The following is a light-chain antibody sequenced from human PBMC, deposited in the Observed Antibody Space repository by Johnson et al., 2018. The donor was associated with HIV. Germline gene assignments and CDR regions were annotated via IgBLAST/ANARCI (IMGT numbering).Light chain of an antibody. Sequence: QSVLTQPPSVSAAPGQKVTISCSGSSSNIGNNFVSWYQQLPGTAPQLLIYDNDKRPSGIPDRFSGSKSGTSATLGITGLQTGDEADYYCGTWDSSLSAGGVFGTGTKVTVL. CDR3: GTWDSSLSAGGV. J-gene: IGLJ1*01. CDR2: DND. CDR1: SSNIGNNF. V-gene: IGLV1-51*01.